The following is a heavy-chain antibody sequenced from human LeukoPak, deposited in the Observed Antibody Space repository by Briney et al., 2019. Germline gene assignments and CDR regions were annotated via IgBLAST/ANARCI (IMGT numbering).Heavy chain of an antibody. CDR3: ARILTTVTTMDY. J-gene: IGHJ4*02. Sequence: ASVKVSCKASGYTFTGYYMHWVRQAPGQGLEWMGWINPNSGGTNYAQKFQGRVTMTRDTSISTAYMELSRLRSDDTAMYYCARILTTVTTMDYWGQGTLVTVSA. V-gene: IGHV1-2*02. D-gene: IGHD4-17*01. CDR1: GYTFTGYY. CDR2: INPNSGGT.